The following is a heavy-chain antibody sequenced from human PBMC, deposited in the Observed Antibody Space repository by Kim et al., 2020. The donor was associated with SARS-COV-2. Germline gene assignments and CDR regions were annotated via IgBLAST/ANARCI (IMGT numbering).Heavy chain of an antibody. D-gene: IGHD3-10*01. J-gene: IGHJ6*03. CDR3: ARAGVTMVRGVTYYYYYYMDV. CDR1: GFTFSSYA. V-gene: IGHV3-30*04. CDR2: ISYDGSNK. Sequence: GGSLRLSCAASGFTFSSYAMHWVRQAPGKGLEWVAVISYDGSNKYYADSVKGRFTISRDNSKNTLYLQMNSLRAEDTAVYYCARAGVTMVRGVTYYYYYYMDVWGKGTTVTVSS.